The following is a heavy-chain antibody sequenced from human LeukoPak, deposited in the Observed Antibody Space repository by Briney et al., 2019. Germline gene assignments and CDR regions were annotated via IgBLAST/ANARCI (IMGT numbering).Heavy chain of an antibody. D-gene: IGHD5-18*01. CDR3: AKDSGKVDTAMVSY. CDR2: ISGSGGST. Sequence: GGSLRLSCAASGFTFSSYAMSWVRQAPGKGLEWVSAISGSGGSTYYADSVKGRFTISRDNSKNTLCLQMNSLRAEDTAVYYCAKDSGKVDTAMVSYWGQGTLVTVSS. CDR1: GFTFSSYA. J-gene: IGHJ4*02. V-gene: IGHV3-23*01.